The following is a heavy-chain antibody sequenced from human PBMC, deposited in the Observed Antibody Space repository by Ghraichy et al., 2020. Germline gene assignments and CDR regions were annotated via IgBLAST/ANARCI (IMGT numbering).Heavy chain of an antibody. CDR3: ARGAVTNFGYYYYYYMDV. J-gene: IGHJ6*03. Sequence: SETLSLTCTVSGGSISSYYWSWIRQPPGKGLEWIGDIYYSGSTNYNPSLKSRVTISVDTSKNQFSLKLSSVTAADTAVYYCARGAVTNFGYYYYYYMDVWGKGTTVTVSS. V-gene: IGHV4-59*01. CDR2: IYYSGST. D-gene: IGHD4-17*01. CDR1: GGSISSYY.